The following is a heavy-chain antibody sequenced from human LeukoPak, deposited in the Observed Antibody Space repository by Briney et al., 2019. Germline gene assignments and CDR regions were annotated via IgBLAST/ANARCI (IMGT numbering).Heavy chain of an antibody. CDR3: ATTGSYYRSFDY. Sequence: TSETLSLTCTVSGGSISSYYWSWIRQPPGKGLEWIGYIYYSGSTNYNPSLKSRVTISVDTSKNQFSLKLSSVTAADTAAYYCATTGSYYRSFDYWGQGTLVTVSS. V-gene: IGHV4-59*12. CDR2: IYYSGST. D-gene: IGHD1-26*01. CDR1: GGSISSYY. J-gene: IGHJ4*02.